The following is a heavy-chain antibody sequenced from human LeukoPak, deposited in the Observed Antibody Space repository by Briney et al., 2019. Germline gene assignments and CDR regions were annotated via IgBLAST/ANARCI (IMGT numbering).Heavy chain of an antibody. V-gene: IGHV4-31*03. D-gene: IGHD4-17*01. CDR1: GGSISSGGYY. CDR3: ARDSVTSPLDY. Sequence: SETLSLTCTVSGGSISSGGYYWSWIRQHPGKGLEWIGYIYYSGSTYYNPSLKSRVTISVDTSKNQFSLKLSSVTAADTAVYYRARDSVTSPLDYWGQGTLVTVSS. CDR2: IYYSGST. J-gene: IGHJ4*02.